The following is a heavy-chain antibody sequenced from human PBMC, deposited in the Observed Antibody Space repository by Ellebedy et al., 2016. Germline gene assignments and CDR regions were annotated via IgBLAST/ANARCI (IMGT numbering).Heavy chain of an antibody. CDR2: INHSGST. D-gene: IGHD5-24*01. CDR1: GGSFSGYY. Sequence: SENLSLTXAVYGGSFSGYYWSWIRQPPGKGLEWIGEINHSGSTNYNPSLKSRVTMSFDTSKRQFSLRLSSLTAADTAVYYCARGDDNFPFDYWGQGILVTVSS. V-gene: IGHV4-34*01. J-gene: IGHJ4*02. CDR3: ARGDDNFPFDY.